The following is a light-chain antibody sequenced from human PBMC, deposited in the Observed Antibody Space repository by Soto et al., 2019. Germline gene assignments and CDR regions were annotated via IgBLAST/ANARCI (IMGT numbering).Light chain of an antibody. J-gene: IGKJ4*01. V-gene: IGKV1-33*01. CDR3: QQYDNLLAT. CDR2: DVS. Sequence: DIQMTQSPSSLSASVGDRVTITCRASQSISSYLNWYQQKSGKAPKVLIYDVSSLATGVPTRFSGSGFGTDFTLTISSLQPEDFATYYCQQYDNLLATFGGGTKVEI. CDR1: QSISSY.